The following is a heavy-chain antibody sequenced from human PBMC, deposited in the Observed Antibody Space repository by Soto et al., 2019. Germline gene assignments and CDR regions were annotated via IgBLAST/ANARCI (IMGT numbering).Heavy chain of an antibody. CDR1: GGTFSSYA. V-gene: IGHV1-69*13. CDR3: ASLERDGPDFDD. CDR2: IIPIFGTA. J-gene: IGHJ4*02. Sequence: SVKVSCKASGGTFSSYAISWVRQAPGQGLEWMGGIIPIFGTANYAQKFQGRVTITADESTSTAYMELSSLRSEDTAVYYCASLERDGPDFDDWGQGTLVTVSS.